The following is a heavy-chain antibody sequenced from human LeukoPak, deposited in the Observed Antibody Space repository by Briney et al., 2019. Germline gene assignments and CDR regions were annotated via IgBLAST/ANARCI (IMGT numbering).Heavy chain of an antibody. J-gene: IGHJ6*02. CDR2: INPNSGGT. Sequence: ASVKVSCKASGYTFTGYYVHWVRQAPGQGLEWMGRINPNSGGTNYAQKFQGRVTMTRDTSISTAYMELSRLRSDDTAVYYCARARVAARPFGMDVWGQGTTVTVSS. V-gene: IGHV1-2*06. CDR3: ARARVAARPFGMDV. CDR1: GYTFTGYY. D-gene: IGHD6-6*01.